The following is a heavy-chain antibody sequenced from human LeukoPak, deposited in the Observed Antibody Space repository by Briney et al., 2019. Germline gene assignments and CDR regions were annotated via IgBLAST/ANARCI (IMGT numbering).Heavy chain of an antibody. CDR2: INPNSGGT. V-gene: IGHV1-2*02. CDR3: ARDLTGAAAGTEGDY. Sequence: ASVKVSCKASGYTFTGYYRHWVRQAPGQGREWMGWINPNSGGTNYAKKFQGRVTMTRDTSISTAYMELSRVRSDDTAVYYCARDLTGAAAGTEGDYWGQGTLVTVSS. J-gene: IGHJ4*02. D-gene: IGHD6-13*01. CDR1: GYTFTGYY.